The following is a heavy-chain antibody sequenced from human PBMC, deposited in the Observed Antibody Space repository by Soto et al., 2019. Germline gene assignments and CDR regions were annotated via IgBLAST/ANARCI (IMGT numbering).Heavy chain of an antibody. CDR3: ASSYCGGNGYSNLPLDYYYYGMDV. CDR1: GYTFTNYG. J-gene: IGHJ6*02. CDR2: ISAYNGNI. Sequence: QVQLVQSGAEVKKPGASVKVSCKASGYTFTNYGISWVRQAPGQGLEWMGWISAYNGNINYAQKLQGRVTMTTDTSTSTAYMELRSLRSDDTAMDYGASSYCGGNGYSNLPLDYYYYGMDVWGQGTTVTVSS. D-gene: IGHD2-21*02. V-gene: IGHV1-18*01.